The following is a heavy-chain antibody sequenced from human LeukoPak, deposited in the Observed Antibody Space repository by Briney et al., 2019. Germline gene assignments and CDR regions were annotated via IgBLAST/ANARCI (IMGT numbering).Heavy chain of an antibody. CDR1: GGSISSYY. CDR3: ARNHPRYSGYGFGY. J-gene: IGHJ4*02. D-gene: IGHD5-12*01. CDR2: IYTSGST. V-gene: IGHV4-4*07. Sequence: NSSETLSLTCTVSGGSISSYYWSWIRQPAGKGLEWIGRIYTSGSTNYNPSLKSRVTMSVDTSKNQFSLKLSSATAADTAVYYCARNHPRYSGYGFGYWGQGTLVTVSS.